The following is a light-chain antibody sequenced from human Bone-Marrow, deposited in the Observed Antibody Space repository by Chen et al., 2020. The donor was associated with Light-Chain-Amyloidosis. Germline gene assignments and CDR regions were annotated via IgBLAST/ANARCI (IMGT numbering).Light chain of an antibody. CDR2: DDS. V-gene: IGLV3-21*02. CDR1: NIGSTS. CDR3: QVWDRSSDRPV. Sequence: SYVLTQPSSGSVAPGQTATNACGGNNIGSTSVQWYQQTPGQAPLLVVYDDSDRSSGIPERLYGSNSGNTATLTISRGEAGDEADYYGQVWDRSSDRPVFGGGTKLNVL. J-gene: IGLJ3*02.